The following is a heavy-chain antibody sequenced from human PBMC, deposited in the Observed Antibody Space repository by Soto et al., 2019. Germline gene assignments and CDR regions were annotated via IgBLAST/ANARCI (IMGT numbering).Heavy chain of an antibody. CDR1: GYSVSSSSAA. V-gene: IGHV6-1*01. CDR2: TYYRSKWIH. CDR3: AGVVWFRGMDV. Sequence: PSQTLSLTCDISGYSVSSSSAAWIWIRQSPSRGLEWLGRTYYRSKWIHEYTASMESRININPDTSKNQISLHIYSVTPEDTAVYYCAGVVWFRGMDVWGQGTPVTVSS. D-gene: IGHD3-16*01. J-gene: IGHJ6*02.